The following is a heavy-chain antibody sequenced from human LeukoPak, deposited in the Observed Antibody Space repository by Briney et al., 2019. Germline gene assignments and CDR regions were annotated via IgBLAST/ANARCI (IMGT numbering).Heavy chain of an antibody. Sequence: SETLSLTCTVSGGSISSSTYYWGWIRQPPGKGLEWIGSIYYSGSTYYNPSLKSRVTISVDTSKNQFSLKLSSVTAADTAVYYCARHGGSKYSGYERRFDYWGQGTLVTVSS. CDR2: IYYSGST. J-gene: IGHJ4*02. V-gene: IGHV4-39*01. CDR1: GGSISSSTYY. CDR3: ARHGGSKYSGYERRFDY. D-gene: IGHD5-12*01.